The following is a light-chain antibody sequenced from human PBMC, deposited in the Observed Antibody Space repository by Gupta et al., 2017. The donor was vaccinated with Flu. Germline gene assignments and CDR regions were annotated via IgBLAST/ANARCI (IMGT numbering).Light chain of an antibody. CDR2: DVS. CDR3: SSYTRSSSSGV. Sequence: WDQRHPGKAPKLMIYDVSNRPSGVSNRVSGSKSGKTASLTISGLQTEDEAEYYCSSYTRSSSSGVFGGGTKLTVL. J-gene: IGLJ2*01. V-gene: IGLV2-14*04.